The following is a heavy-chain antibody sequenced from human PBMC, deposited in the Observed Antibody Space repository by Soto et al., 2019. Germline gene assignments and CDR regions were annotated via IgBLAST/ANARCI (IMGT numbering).Heavy chain of an antibody. J-gene: IGHJ4*01. CDR2: INAGNGNT. Sequence: GASVKVSCKASGYTFTSYAMHWVRQAPGQRLEWMGWINAGNGNTKYSQKFQGRVTITRDTSASTAYMELSSLRSEDTAVYYCARSGLPLIEILDYWGHGTLVTVSS. V-gene: IGHV1-3*01. CDR1: GYTFTSYA. D-gene: IGHD1-1*01. CDR3: ARSGLPLIEILDY.